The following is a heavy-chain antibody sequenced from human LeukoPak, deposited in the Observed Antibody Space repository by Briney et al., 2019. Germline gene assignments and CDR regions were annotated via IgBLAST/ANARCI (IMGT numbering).Heavy chain of an antibody. CDR3: ARDVDY. CDR2: IKQDGSDK. CDR1: GFTFSNYW. V-gene: IGHV3-7*01. J-gene: IGHJ4*02. Sequence: GGSLRLSCAASGFTFSNYWMTWLRQAPGKGLEWVASIKQDGSDKYHVDSVKGRFTISRDNAENSLYLQMNGLRAEDTAVYYCARDVDYWGQGTLVTVSS.